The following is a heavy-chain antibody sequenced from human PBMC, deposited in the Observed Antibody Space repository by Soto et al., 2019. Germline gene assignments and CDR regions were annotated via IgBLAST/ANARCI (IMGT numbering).Heavy chain of an antibody. CDR1: GFTFSSYG. J-gene: IGHJ6*02. CDR2: IWYDGSTK. V-gene: IGHV3-33*01. CDR3: ARETYDTYGMDV. D-gene: IGHD3-9*01. Sequence: QVQLVESGGGVVQPGRSLRLSCAASGFTFSSYGMHWVRQAPGKGLEWVAVIWYDGSTKYYADSVKGRFTISRDNSKNTLYLQMNSLRAEDTAVYYCARETYDTYGMDVWGQGTTVTVSS.